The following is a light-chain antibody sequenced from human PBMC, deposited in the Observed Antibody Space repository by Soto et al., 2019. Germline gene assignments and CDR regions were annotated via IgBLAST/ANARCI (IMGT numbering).Light chain of an antibody. V-gene: IGKV3-11*01. Sequence: EIVLTQSPVTLSLSPGEGATLSCRASQSVRSYLAWFQQKLGQPPRLLIYDASKRAAGIPARFSGSGSGTDFTLTINSLERDDFAVYYCQQRSDWPITFGQGTRLEI. CDR1: QSVRSY. J-gene: IGKJ5*01. CDR3: QQRSDWPIT. CDR2: DAS.